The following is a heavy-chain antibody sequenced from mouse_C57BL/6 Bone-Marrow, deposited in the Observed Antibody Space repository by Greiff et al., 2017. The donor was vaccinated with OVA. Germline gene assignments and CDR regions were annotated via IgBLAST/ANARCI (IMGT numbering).Heavy chain of an antibody. D-gene: IGHD1-1*01. CDR2: IYPGSGST. Sequence: VQLKQPGAELVKPGASVKMSCKASGYTFTSYWITWVKQRPGQGLEWIGDIYPGSGSTNYNEKFKSKATLTVDTSSSTAYMQLSSLTSEDSAVYYCARSRGSSPYFDYWGQGTTLTVSS. J-gene: IGHJ2*01. V-gene: IGHV1-55*01. CDR1: GYTFTSYW. CDR3: ARSRGSSPYFDY.